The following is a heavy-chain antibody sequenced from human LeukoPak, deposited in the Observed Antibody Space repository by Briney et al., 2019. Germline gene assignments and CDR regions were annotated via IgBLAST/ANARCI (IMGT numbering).Heavy chain of an antibody. Sequence: PGGSLRLSCAASGFTFSDYNMRWIRQAPGKGLEWVSSISRSGSTKYYADSVKGRFTISRDNAKNSLFLQMNNLRAEDTALYYCAKLGDVVVVVATTDWGQGTLVTVSS. J-gene: IGHJ4*02. D-gene: IGHD2-15*01. V-gene: IGHV3-11*01. CDR2: ISRSGSTK. CDR1: GFTFSDYN. CDR3: AKLGDVVVVVATTD.